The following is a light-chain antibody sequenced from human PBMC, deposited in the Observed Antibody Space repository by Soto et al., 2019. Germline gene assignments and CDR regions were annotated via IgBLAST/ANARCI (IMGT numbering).Light chain of an antibody. V-gene: IGLV2-14*01. CDR1: TSDVGRYDY. J-gene: IGLJ2*01. CDR3: NSYTSSSTLV. CDR2: EVS. Sequence: QSALTQPASVSGSPGQSITISCTGTTSDVGRYDYVSWYQQHPGKAPKLMIYEVSNRPSGVSNRFSGSKSGNTASLTISGLQAEDEADYYCNSYTSSSTLVFGGGTKVTVL.